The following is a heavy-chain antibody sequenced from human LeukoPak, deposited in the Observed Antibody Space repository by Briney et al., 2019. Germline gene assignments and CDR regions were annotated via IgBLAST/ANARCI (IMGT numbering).Heavy chain of an antibody. CDR3: ARHRTVQPHFDY. J-gene: IGHJ4*02. Sequence: SQTLSLTCTVSGGSISSYYWSWIRQPPGKGLEWIGYIYYSRSTNHNPSLKSRVTISVDTSKNKFSLKLSSVTAADTAVYYCARHRTVQPHFDYWGQGTQVTASS. CDR1: GGSISSYY. V-gene: IGHV4-59*08. CDR2: IYYSRST. D-gene: IGHD1-1*01.